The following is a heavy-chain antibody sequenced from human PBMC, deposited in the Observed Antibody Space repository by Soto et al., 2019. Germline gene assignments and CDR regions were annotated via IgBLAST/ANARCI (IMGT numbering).Heavy chain of an antibody. Sequence: PSETLSLTCTVSGGSISSSSYYWGWVRQAPGKGLEWVSAISGSGGSTYYADSVKGRFTISRDNSKNTLYLQMNSLRAEDTAVYYCAKALRFLADGWFDYWGQGTLVTVSS. D-gene: IGHD3-3*01. J-gene: IGHJ4*02. CDR3: AKALRFLADGWFDY. V-gene: IGHV3-23*01. CDR2: ISGSGGST. CDR1: GGSISSSSYY.